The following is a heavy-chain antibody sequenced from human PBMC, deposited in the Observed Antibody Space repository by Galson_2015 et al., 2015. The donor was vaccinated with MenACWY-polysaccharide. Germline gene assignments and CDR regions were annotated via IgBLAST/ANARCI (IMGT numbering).Heavy chain of an antibody. D-gene: IGHD2-2*01. CDR3: ARDGCSSTNCHDYYNYYIDV. CDR1: GSSFRSYA. J-gene: IGHJ6*03. V-gene: IGHV3-30*04. Sequence: SLRLSCAVSGSSFRSYAMHWVRQAPGKGLEWVEVVSYDGNSQKYAEAVKGRFTISRDNSKKKVYLQMNSLRPEDTAIYSCARDGCSSTNCHDYYNYYIDVWGRGTAVIVSS. CDR2: VSYDGNSQ.